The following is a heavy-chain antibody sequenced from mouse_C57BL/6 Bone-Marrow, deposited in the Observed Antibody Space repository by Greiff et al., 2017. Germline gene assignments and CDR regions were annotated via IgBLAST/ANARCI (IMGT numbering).Heavy chain of an antibody. CDR2: IDPSDSYT. D-gene: IGHD3-2*02. CDR3: ARGGVKQLRWEFAY. Sequence: QVQLQQPGAELVMPGASVKLSCKASGYTFTSYWMHWVKQRPGQGLEWIGEIDPSDSYTNYNQKFKGKSTLTVDKSSSTAYMQLSSLTSDDSSVYYWARGGVKQLRWEFAYWGQGTLVTVSA. J-gene: IGHJ3*01. V-gene: IGHV1-69*01. CDR1: GYTFTSYW.